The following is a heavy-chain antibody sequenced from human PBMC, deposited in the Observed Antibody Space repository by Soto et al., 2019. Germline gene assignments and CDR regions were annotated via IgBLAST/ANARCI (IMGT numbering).Heavy chain of an antibody. CDR2: INHTGGT. V-gene: IGHV4-34*10. D-gene: IGHD3-3*01. Sequence: SETLSLTCAVYGGSVNGFYWNWIRQPHGKGLEWIGEINHTGGTHYNPSYKSPITMSVNTSKNQFSRRLSSVTAADTAIYYSATRITVFGLLIPPFDPWGQGTQVTGSS. CDR1: GGSVNGFY. J-gene: IGHJ5*02. CDR3: ATRITVFGLLIPPFDP.